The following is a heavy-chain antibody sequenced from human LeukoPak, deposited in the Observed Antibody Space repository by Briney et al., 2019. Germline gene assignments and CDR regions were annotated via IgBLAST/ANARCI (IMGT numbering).Heavy chain of an antibody. CDR1: GFTFSSYA. D-gene: IGHD1-26*01. J-gene: IGHJ4*02. V-gene: IGHV3-23*01. Sequence: PGGSLGLSCAASGFTFSSYAMSWVRQAPGKGLEWVSAISGSGGSTYYADSVKGRFTISRDNFKNTLYLQMNSLRAEDTAVYYCAKDRGYSIVGAIGTFDYWGQGTLVTVSS. CDR2: ISGSGGST. CDR3: AKDRGYSIVGAIGTFDY.